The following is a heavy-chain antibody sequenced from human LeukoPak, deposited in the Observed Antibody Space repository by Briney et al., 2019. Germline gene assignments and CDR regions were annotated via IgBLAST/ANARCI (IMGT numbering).Heavy chain of an antibody. CDR2: IIPIFGTA. J-gene: IGHJ4*02. V-gene: IGHV1-69*13. Sequence: GASVKVSCKASGGTFSSYAISWVRQAPGQGLEWMGGIIPIFGTANYAQKFQGRVTITAGESTSTAYMELSSLRSEDTAVYYCARSHTAMVLVYWGQGTLVTVSS. CDR3: ARSHTAMVLVY. D-gene: IGHD5-18*01. CDR1: GGTFSSYA.